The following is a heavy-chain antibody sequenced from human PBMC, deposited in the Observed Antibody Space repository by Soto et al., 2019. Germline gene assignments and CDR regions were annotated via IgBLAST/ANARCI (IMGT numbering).Heavy chain of an antibody. V-gene: IGHV3-33*01. Sequence: PGGSLRLSCAASGFTFSSYGMHWVRQAPGKGLEWVAVIWYDGSNKYYADSVKGRFTISRDNSKNTLYLQMNSLRAEDTAVYYCARDRHYDFWSGFGWFAPWGQGT. J-gene: IGHJ5*02. CDR3: ARDRHYDFWSGFGWFAP. CDR1: GFTFSSYG. CDR2: IWYDGSNK. D-gene: IGHD3-3*01.